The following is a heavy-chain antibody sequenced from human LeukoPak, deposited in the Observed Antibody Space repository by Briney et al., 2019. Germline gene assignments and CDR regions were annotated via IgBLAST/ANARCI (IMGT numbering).Heavy chain of an antibody. V-gene: IGHV4-61*02. CDR2: IYTSGTT. D-gene: IGHD3-10*01. J-gene: IGHJ4*02. CDR3: ARDRYYYGSGNYRLFDY. Sequence: PSETLSLTCTVSGGSISSSNYYWSWIRQPAGKGLEWIGRIYTSGTTNYNPSLKSRVTMSVDTSKNQFSLKLSSVTAADTAVYYCARDRYYYGSGNYRLFDYWGQGTLVTVSS. CDR1: GGSISSSNYY.